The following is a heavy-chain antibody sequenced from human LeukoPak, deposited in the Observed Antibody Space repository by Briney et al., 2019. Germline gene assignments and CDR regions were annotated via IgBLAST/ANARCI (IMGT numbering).Heavy chain of an antibody. V-gene: IGHV3-48*01. CDR3: VRDDGWYS. CDR1: GFTFSDYS. Sequence: GGSLRLSCAASGFTFSDYSMNWVRQAPGKGLEWVSYISSSGGTVYYAASVKGRFTISRDNAKNSLYLQMNSLRAEDTAVYYCVRDDGWYSWGQGTLVAASS. D-gene: IGHD6-19*01. CDR2: ISSSGGTV. J-gene: IGHJ4*02.